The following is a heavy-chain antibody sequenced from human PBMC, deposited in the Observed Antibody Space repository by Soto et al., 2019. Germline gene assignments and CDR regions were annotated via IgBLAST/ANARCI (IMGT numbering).Heavy chain of an antibody. J-gene: IGHJ6*02. CDR1: GGTFSSYA. D-gene: IGHD6-13*01. CDR2: IIPIFGTA. V-gene: IGHV1-69*13. Sequence: GASVKVSCKASGGTFSSYAISWVRQAPGQGLEWMGGIIPIFGTANYAQKFQGRVTITADESTSTAYMELSSLRSEDTAVYYCARDEREGSSWHDYYYGMDVWGQGTTVTVSS. CDR3: ARDEREGSSWHDYYYGMDV.